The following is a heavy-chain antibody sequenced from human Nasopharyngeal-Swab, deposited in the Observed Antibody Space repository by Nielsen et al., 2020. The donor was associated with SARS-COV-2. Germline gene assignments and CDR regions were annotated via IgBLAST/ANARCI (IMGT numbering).Heavy chain of an antibody. D-gene: IGHD1-1*01. CDR3: ARGFNWNDFDY. CDR1: GYTYTNYG. CDR2: IGTSSGNT. J-gene: IGHJ4*02. Sequence: ASVKVSCKASGYTYTNYGLNWVRQAPGQGLEWMGWIGTSSGNTLYAQNIQGRVTMTTDTSTNTAYIELRSLRSDDTAVYYCARGFNWNDFDYWGQGTLVTVSS. V-gene: IGHV1-18*04.